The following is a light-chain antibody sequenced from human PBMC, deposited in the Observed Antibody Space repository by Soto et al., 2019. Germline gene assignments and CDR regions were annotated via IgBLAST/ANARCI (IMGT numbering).Light chain of an antibody. CDR3: QQRSNWPLT. V-gene: IGKV3D-20*02. CDR1: QSVSIND. J-gene: IGKJ4*01. CDR2: DAS. Sequence: ILFRQSPGTLSLSPVERATLSCMASQSVSINDLAWYQQKPGQPPRLLIYDASNRATGIPARFSGSGSGTDFTLTISSLEPEDFAVYYCQQRSNWPLTFGGGTKVDIK.